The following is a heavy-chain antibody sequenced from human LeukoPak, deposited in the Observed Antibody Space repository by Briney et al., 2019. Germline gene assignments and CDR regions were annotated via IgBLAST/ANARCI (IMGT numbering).Heavy chain of an antibody. CDR1: GFTFSSYA. J-gene: IGHJ4*02. D-gene: IGHD3-22*01. V-gene: IGHV3-23*01. CDR2: ISVSGGRT. Sequence: WGSLRLSCAASGFTFSSYAMSWVRQSPGKGLEWVSDISVSGGRTYYADSVKGRFTISVDNSKNTLSLQMNSVRDEHTAVYYCTKRTGRDSRDYWGQGTLVTVSS. CDR3: TKRTGRDSRDY.